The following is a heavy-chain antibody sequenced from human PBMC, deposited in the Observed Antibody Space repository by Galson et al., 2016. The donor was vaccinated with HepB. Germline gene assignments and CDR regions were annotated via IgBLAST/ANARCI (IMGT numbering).Heavy chain of an antibody. D-gene: IGHD3-10*01. V-gene: IGHV3-7*03. CDR1: GFTFSSYW. CDR3: ARGANRGRPFDY. Sequence: SLRLSCAASGFTFSSYWMSWVRQAPGKGLEWVANVKRDGSERYCVDSVKGRFTISRDNAKNSLFLQMNSLRVEDTAVYYCARGANRGRPFDYWGQGTLVTVSS. J-gene: IGHJ4*02. CDR2: VKRDGSER.